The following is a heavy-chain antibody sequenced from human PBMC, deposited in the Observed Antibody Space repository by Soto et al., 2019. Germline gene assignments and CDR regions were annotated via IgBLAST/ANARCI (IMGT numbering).Heavy chain of an antibody. CDR3: AKHGDDYAWAKFDY. Sequence: EVQLLESGGGLVQPGGSLRLSCAASGFTFSSYAMSWVRQAPGKGLEWVSAIVGSGGFAYYADSLGGRFTISRDNSKNTLYLQMNSLRAEDTAVYHCAKHGDDYAWAKFDYWGQGTLVTVSS. CDR1: GFTFSSYA. V-gene: IGHV3-23*01. D-gene: IGHD4-17*01. CDR2: IVGSGGFA. J-gene: IGHJ4*02.